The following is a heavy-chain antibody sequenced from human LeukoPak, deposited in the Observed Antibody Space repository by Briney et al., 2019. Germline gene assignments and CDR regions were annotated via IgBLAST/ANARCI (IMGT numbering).Heavy chain of an antibody. D-gene: IGHD3-10*01. Sequence: GGSLRLSCAASGFTFSSYAMSWVRQAPGKGLEWVSAISGGGGTTYYTDSVRGRFTISRDDSKNTLYLQMNSLRAEDTAVYYCAKYFGSGLRWYDPWGQGTLVTVSS. CDR1: GFTFSSYA. V-gene: IGHV3-23*01. CDR2: ISGGGGTT. J-gene: IGHJ5*02. CDR3: AKYFGSGLRWYDP.